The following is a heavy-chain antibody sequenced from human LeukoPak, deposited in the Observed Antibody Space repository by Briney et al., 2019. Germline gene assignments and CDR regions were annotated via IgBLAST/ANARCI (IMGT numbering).Heavy chain of an antibody. CDR1: GFTFSSYG. CDR3: ARDLHRVVVRGVPHYYYYMDV. CDR2: ISSSSSTI. D-gene: IGHD3-10*01. J-gene: IGHJ6*03. V-gene: IGHV3-48*01. Sequence: GGSLRLSCAASGFTFSSYGMTWVRQAPGKGLEWVSYISSSSSTIYYADSVKGRFTISRDNAKNSLYLQLNSLRSDDMAVYYCARDLHRVVVRGVPHYYYYMDVWGKGPRSPSP.